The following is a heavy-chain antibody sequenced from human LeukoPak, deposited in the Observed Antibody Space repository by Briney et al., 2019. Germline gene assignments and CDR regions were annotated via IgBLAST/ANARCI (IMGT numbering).Heavy chain of an antibody. CDR1: GYTLTELS. CDR2: FDPEGGET. V-gene: IGHV1-24*01. D-gene: IGHD3-10*01. CDR3: ARPSYGSGSYYVPLLY. Sequence: ASVKVSCKVSGYTLTELSMHWVRQAPGKWLEWMGGFDPEGGETIYAQKFQGRVTMTEDTSTDTAYMELSSLRSEDTAVYYCARPSYGSGSYYVPLLYWGQGTLVTVSS. J-gene: IGHJ4*02.